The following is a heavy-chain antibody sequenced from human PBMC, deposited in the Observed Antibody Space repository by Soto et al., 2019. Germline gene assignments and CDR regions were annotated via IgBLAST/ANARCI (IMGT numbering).Heavy chain of an antibody. V-gene: IGHV4-31*03. CDR2: IYYSGST. D-gene: IGHD3-10*01. J-gene: IGHJ5*02. CDR3: AMSDMVRGPPSLWFDP. CDR1: GGSISSGGYY. Sequence: PSETLSLTCTVSGGSISSGGYYWSWIRQHPGKGLEWIGYIYYSGSTYYNPSLKSRVTISVDTSKNQFSLKLSSVTAADTAVYYCAMSDMVRGPPSLWFDPWGQGTLVTVSS.